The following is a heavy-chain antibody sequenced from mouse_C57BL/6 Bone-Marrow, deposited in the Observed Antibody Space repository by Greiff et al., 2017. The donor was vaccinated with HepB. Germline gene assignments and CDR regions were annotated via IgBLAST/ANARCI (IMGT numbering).Heavy chain of an antibody. CDR3: ARSPLSYYYGSSSFAY. D-gene: IGHD1-1*01. Sequence: QVQLQQSGAELMKPGASVKLSCKATGYTFTGYWIEWVKQRPGHGLEWIGEILPGSGSTNYNEKFKGKATLTADTSSNTAYMQLSSLTTEDSAIYYCARSPLSYYYGSSSFAYWGQGTLVTVSA. J-gene: IGHJ3*01. V-gene: IGHV1-9*01. CDR2: ILPGSGST. CDR1: GYTFTGYW.